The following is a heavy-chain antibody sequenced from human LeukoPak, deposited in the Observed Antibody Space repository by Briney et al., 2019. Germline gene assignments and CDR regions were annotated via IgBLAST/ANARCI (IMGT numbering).Heavy chain of an antibody. Sequence: GGSLRLSCAASGFTFSSYEMNWVRQAPGKGLEWVSYISSSGSTIYYADSVKGRFTISRDNAKNSLYLQMNSLRAEDTAVYYCARDYGGNSPRFDHWGQGTLVTVSS. J-gene: IGHJ4*02. V-gene: IGHV3-48*03. CDR1: GFTFSSYE. D-gene: IGHD4-23*01. CDR3: ARDYGGNSPRFDH. CDR2: ISSSGSTI.